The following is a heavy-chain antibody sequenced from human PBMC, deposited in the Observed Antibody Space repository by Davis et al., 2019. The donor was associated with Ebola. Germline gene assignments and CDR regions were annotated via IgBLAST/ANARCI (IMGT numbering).Heavy chain of an antibody. CDR2: IYYSGST. CDR1: GGSVSSGGYY. D-gene: IGHD2-21*02. CDR3: ARDAGALRGDCA. V-gene: IGHV4-61*08. J-gene: IGHJ1*01. Sequence: PSETLSLTCTVSGGSVSSGGYYWSWIRQRPGKGLESIGYIYYSGSTTYNPSLKSRVTISVDTSKNQFPLKLSSVSAADTAVYYCARDAGALRGDCAWGQGTLVTVSS.